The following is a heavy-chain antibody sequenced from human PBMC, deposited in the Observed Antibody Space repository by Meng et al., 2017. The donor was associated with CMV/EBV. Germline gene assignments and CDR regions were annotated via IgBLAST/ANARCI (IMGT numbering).Heavy chain of an antibody. CDR3: ARALRFLEWLPDY. J-gene: IGHJ4*02. CDR2: INHSGST. CDR1: GGSFSGYY. Sequence: ETLSLTCAVYGGSFSGYYWSWIRQPPGKGLEWIGEINHSGSTNYNPSLKSRVTISVDTSKNQFSLKLSSVTAADTAVYYCARALRFLEWLPDYWGQGTLVTVSS. D-gene: IGHD3-3*01. V-gene: IGHV4-34*01.